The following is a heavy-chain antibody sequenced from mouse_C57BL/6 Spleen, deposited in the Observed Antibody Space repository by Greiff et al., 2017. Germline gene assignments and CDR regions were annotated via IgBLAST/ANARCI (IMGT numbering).Heavy chain of an antibody. Sequence: EVKLVESGEGLVKPGGSLKLSCAASGFTFSSYAMSWVRQTPEKRLEWVAYLSSGGDYTYYADTVKGRFIISRDNARNPLYLQMSSLKSEDTAMYYCIRDEEASYYAMDYWGQGTSVTVSS. CDR1: GFTFSSYA. CDR3: IRDEEASYYAMDY. CDR2: LSSGGDYT. V-gene: IGHV5-9-1*02. J-gene: IGHJ4*01.